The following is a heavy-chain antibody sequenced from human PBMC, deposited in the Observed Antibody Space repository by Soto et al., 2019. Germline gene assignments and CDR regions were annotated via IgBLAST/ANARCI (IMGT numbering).Heavy chain of an antibody. J-gene: IGHJ6*02. CDR2: IYPGDSDT. V-gene: IGHV5-51*01. CDR1: GYSFTSYW. Sequence: PGESLKISCKGSGYSFTSYWIGWVRQMPGKGLGWMGIIYPGDSDTRYSPSFQGQITISADKSISTAYLQWSSLKASDTAMYYFARHEKVEPYYYYHYGMDVWGQGTTVTVSS. CDR3: ARHEKVEPYYYYHYGMDV. D-gene: IGHD1-1*01.